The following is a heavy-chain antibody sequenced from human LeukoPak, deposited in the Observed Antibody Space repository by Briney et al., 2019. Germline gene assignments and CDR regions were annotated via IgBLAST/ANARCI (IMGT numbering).Heavy chain of an antibody. CDR2: IYSGGST. CDR3: ARVLTKGYYYDSSGPFDY. V-gene: IGHV3-66*01. J-gene: IGHJ4*02. D-gene: IGHD3-22*01. Sequence: PGGSLRLSCAASGFTFSSYSMNWVRQAPGKGLEWVSVIYSGGSTYYADSVKGRFTISRDNSKNTLYLQMNSLRAEDTAVYYCARVLTKGYYYDSSGPFDYWGQGTLVTVSS. CDR1: GFTFSSYS.